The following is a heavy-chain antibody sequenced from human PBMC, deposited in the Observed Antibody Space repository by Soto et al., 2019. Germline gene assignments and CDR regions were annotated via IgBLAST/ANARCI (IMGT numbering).Heavy chain of an antibody. J-gene: IGHJ4*02. CDR3: ASHRGSSFGNFDS. V-gene: IGHV4-59*01. CDR1: GGSISSYY. D-gene: IGHD3-3*01. Sequence: SETLSLTCTVSGGSISSYYWSWIRQPPGKGLEWIGYIYYSGSTNYNPSLKSRLTISIDTSKNQFSLNLSSVTAADTAVYYCASHRGSSFGNFDSWGQGTLVTVSS. CDR2: IYYSGST.